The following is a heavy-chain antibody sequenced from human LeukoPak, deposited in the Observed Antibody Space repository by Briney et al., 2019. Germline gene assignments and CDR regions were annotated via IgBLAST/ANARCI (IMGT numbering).Heavy chain of an antibody. CDR3: AIWSYYGPVNL. V-gene: IGHV4-34*01. CDR1: GGSFSGYY. Sequence: PSETLSLTCAVYGGSFSGYYWSWIRQPPGKGLEWIGEINHSGSTNYNPSLKSRVTISVDTSKNQFSLKLSSVTAADTAVYYCAIWSYYGPVNLWGQGTLVTVSS. J-gene: IGHJ5*02. D-gene: IGHD3-10*01. CDR2: INHSGST.